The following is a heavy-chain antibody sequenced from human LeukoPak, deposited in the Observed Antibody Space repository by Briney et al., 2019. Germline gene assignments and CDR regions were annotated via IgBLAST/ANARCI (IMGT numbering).Heavy chain of an antibody. Sequence: ASVKVSCKASGYTFTGYYMHWVRQAPGRGLEWMGWINPNSGGTNYAQKFQGRVTMTRDTSISTAYMELSRLRSDDTAVYYCAREVGYDSSGYYDYYYYMDVWAKGPRSPSP. D-gene: IGHD3-22*01. J-gene: IGHJ6*03. CDR2: INPNSGGT. CDR3: AREVGYDSSGYYDYYYYMDV. CDR1: GYTFTGYY. V-gene: IGHV1-2*02.